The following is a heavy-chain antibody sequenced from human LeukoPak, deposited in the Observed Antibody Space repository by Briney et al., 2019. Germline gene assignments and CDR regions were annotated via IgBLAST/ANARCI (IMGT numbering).Heavy chain of an antibody. CDR3: ARVRDGNTVDFDY. CDR2: INPNTGGT. Sequence: ASVEVSCKASGYTFTGYYIHWVRQAPGQGPEWMGYINPNTGGTKYAQIFQDRVTMTRDTSISTAYMELSRLRSDDTAVYYCARVRDGNTVDFDYWGQGTLVTVSS. CDR1: GYTFTGYY. D-gene: IGHD5-24*01. V-gene: IGHV1-2*02. J-gene: IGHJ4*02.